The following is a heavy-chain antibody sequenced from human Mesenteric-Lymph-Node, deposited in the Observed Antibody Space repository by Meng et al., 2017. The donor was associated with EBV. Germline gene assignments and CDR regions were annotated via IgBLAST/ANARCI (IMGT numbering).Heavy chain of an antibody. Sequence: QVQLTASGPGLVKPSQTVSLTGAGSGGSTSSGGYCWSWIRQPPGKGLEWIGYIYYSGSTYYNPSLKSRVTISVDTSKNQFSLKLSSVTAADTAVYYCARVEQWLLYFDYWGQGTLVTVSS. V-gene: IGHV4-30-4*01. J-gene: IGHJ4*02. CDR3: ARVEQWLLYFDY. D-gene: IGHD6-19*01. CDR2: IYYSGST. CDR1: GGSTSSGGYC.